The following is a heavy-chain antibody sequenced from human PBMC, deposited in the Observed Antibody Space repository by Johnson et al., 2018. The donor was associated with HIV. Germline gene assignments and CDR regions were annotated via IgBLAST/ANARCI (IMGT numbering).Heavy chain of an antibody. CDR1: GFTFNNHW. J-gene: IGHJ3*02. Sequence: VQLVESGGGLVQPGGSLRLSCAASGFTFNNHWMTWVRQAPGKGLEWVANIKQDGSEKYYVDSVKGRFTISRDNAKNSLHLQRNSLRAEDTAVIFCARVRRQLVRLSAFDIWGQGTLVTVSS. V-gene: IGHV3-7*04. D-gene: IGHD6-6*01. CDR3: ARVRRQLVRLSAFDI. CDR2: IKQDGSEK.